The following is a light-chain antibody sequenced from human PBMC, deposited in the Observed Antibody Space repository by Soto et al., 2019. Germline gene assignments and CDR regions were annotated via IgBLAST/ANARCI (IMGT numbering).Light chain of an antibody. Sequence: IVLTQSPATLSSFPGDRVTLSGRASQAVNTRLAWYQHKPGQAPRLLIYLTSNRAAGIPARFSGSGSETDFTLTISDVEPEDFAVYYCHQRQRWPRTFGQGTKVDIK. CDR1: QAVNTR. V-gene: IGKV3-11*01. J-gene: IGKJ1*01. CDR3: HQRQRWPRT. CDR2: LTS.